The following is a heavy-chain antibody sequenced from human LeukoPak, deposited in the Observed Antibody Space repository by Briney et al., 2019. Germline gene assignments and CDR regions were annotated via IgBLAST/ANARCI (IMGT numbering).Heavy chain of an antibody. Sequence: SETLSVTCTVSGGFITNYYWSWIRQPPGKGREWIGYIYYTGSTNYNPSLKSRVTISVDTSKNQFSLKLSSVTAADTAVYYCAMLYRCYSNFDYWGQGTLVTVSS. CDR2: IYYTGST. V-gene: IGHV4-59*08. CDR3: AMLYRCYSNFDY. J-gene: IGHJ4*02. D-gene: IGHD2-15*01. CDR1: GGFITNYY.